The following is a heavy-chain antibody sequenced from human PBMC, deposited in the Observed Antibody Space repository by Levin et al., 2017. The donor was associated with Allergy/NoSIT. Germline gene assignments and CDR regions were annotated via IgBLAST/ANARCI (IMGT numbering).Heavy chain of an antibody. CDR3: AREGELLWFGELRDGMDV. D-gene: IGHD3-10*01. Sequence: ASVKVSCKASGYTFTGYYMHWVRQAPGQGLEWMGWINPNSGGTNYAQKFQGRVTMTRDTSISTAYMELSRLRSDDTAVYYCAREGELLWFGELRDGMDVWGQGTTVTVSS. CDR2: INPNSGGT. V-gene: IGHV1-2*02. J-gene: IGHJ6*02. CDR1: GYTFTGYY.